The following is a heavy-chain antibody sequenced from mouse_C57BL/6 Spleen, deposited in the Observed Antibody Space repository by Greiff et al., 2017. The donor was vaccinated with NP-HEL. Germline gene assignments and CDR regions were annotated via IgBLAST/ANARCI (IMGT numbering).Heavy chain of an antibody. D-gene: IGHD1-1*01. V-gene: IGHV1-59*01. CDR3: ARRGVYWSYAMDY. CDR1: GYTFTSYW. Sequence: QVQLQQPGAELVRPGTSVKLSCKASGYTFTSYWMHWVKQRPGQGLEWIGVIDPSDSYTNYNQKFKGKATLTVDTSSSTAYMQLSSLTSEDSAVYYCARRGVYWSYAMDYWGQGTSVTVSS. J-gene: IGHJ4*01. CDR2: IDPSDSYT.